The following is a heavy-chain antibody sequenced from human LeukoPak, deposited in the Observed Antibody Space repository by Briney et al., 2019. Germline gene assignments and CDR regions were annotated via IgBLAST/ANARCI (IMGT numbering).Heavy chain of an antibody. CDR1: GFTITSSA. CDR3: AAVPVIAAAGTYYFDY. V-gene: IGHV1-58*02. Sequence: SVKVSCKASGFTITSSAMQWVRQARGQRLEWIGWIVVGSGNTNYAQKFQERVTITRDMSTSTAYMELSSLRSEDTAVYYCAAVPVIAAAGTYYFDYWGQGTLVTVSS. D-gene: IGHD6-13*01. CDR2: IVVGSGNT. J-gene: IGHJ4*02.